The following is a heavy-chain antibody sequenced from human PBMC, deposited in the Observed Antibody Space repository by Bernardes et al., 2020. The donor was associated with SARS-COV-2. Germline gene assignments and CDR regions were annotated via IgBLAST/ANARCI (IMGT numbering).Heavy chain of an antibody. CDR2: ISYVCRNK. CDR1: GFRFSNYG. J-gene: IGHJ4*02. D-gene: IGHD6-13*01. V-gene: IGHV3-30*03. CDR3: ARGPSEGSIWPYFYY. Sequence: GGSLSLFCAAFGFRFSNYGMYWVRQAPGNGTVQVADISYVCRNKDYGDPVKGRFTISRDNSKKTMYLEMNSLRVEDTTVYYCARGPSEGSIWPYFYYWSQGTLVTVSS.